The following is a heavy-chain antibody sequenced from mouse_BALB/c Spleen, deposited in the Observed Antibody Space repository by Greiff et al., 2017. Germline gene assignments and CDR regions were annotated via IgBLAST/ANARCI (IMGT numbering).Heavy chain of an antibody. V-gene: IGHV3-2*02. D-gene: IGHD1-2*01. CDR1: GYSITSDYA. Sequence: EVKLQESGPGLVKPSQSLSLTCTVTGYSITSDYAWNWIRQFPGNKLEWMGYIRYSGSTSYNPSLKSRISITRDTSKNQFFLQLNSVTTEDTATYYCANYYGYYLDYWGQGTTLTVSS. CDR3: ANYYGYYLDY. CDR2: IRYSGST. J-gene: IGHJ2*01.